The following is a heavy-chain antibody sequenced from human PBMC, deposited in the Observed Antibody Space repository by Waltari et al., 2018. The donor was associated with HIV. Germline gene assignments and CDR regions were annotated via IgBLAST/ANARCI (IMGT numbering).Heavy chain of an antibody. V-gene: IGHV4-34*02. Sequence: QVHLPQWGSGLLKPSGTLSLTCAVYGGSFSGSYWTWIRQSPGRGLEWMGEIDHTGTSTYNPSLKGRVTMSVDTSKNQFSLTLKSMTAADTAVYYCVRGFGNYGFYFDYWGQGKLVSVSS. CDR1: GGSFSGSY. CDR3: VRGFGNYGFYFDY. J-gene: IGHJ4*02. CDR2: IDHTGTS. D-gene: IGHD3-16*01.